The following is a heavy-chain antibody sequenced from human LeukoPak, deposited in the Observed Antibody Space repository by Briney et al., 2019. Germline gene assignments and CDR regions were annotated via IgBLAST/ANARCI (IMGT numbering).Heavy chain of an antibody. V-gene: IGHV3-48*01. CDR1: GFSFSSYS. D-gene: IGHD6-19*01. CDR3: ASYAVAGDMDV. Sequence: GGSLRLSCAASGFSFSSYSMNWVRKAPGKGLEWVSYISSSVGIKYYADSVKGRFTISRDNAKNSLYLQMNSLRAEDTAVYYCASYAVAGDMDVWGKGTTVTVSS. J-gene: IGHJ6*03. CDR2: ISSSVGIK.